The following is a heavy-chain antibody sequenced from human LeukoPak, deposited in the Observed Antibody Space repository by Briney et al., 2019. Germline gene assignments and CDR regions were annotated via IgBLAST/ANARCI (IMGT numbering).Heavy chain of an antibody. D-gene: IGHD6-19*01. Sequence: SETLSVTCTVSGGSISSYYWSWIRQPPGKGLKWIGYIYYSGSTNYNPSLKSRVTISVDTSKNQFSLKLSSVTAADTAVYYCARGYSSGWFPIDYWGQGTLVTVSS. CDR2: IYYSGST. CDR1: GGSISSYY. V-gene: IGHV4-59*01. J-gene: IGHJ4*02. CDR3: ARGYSSGWFPIDY.